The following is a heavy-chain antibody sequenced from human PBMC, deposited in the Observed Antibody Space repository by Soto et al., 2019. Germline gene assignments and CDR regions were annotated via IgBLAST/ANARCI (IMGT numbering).Heavy chain of an antibody. D-gene: IGHD3-10*01. Sequence: ETLSLTCVVSGGSISSYYWSWIRQPPGKGLEWIGYIYHSGSTTYNPSLKSRVTMSVDTSKNQFSLRLSSVTAADTAVYYCARLPGRSLFDYWGQGTLVTVSS. V-gene: IGHV4-59*01. CDR1: GGSISSYY. J-gene: IGHJ4*02. CDR3: ARLPGRSLFDY. CDR2: IYHSGST.